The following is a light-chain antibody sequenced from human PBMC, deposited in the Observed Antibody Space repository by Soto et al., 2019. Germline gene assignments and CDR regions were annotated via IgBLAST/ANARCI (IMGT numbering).Light chain of an antibody. CDR1: SSDVGGYNY. CDR2: EVS. Sequence: QSALTQPASVSGSPGQSITISCTGTSSDVGGYNYVSWYQQHPGKAPKLMIYEVSNRPSGVSNRFSGSKSGNTASLTISGLQAADEADDYCSSYTSSSTRVFGGGTKRTVL. CDR3: SSYTSSSTRV. V-gene: IGLV2-14*01. J-gene: IGLJ3*02.